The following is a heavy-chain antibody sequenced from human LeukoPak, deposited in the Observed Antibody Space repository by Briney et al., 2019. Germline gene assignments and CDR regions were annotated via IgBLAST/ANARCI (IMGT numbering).Heavy chain of an antibody. CDR3: ARGGVTPIRLPI. J-gene: IGHJ3*02. Sequence: SETLSLTCAVSGGSISSYYWSWIRQPPGKGLEWIGFIYYSGSTNYNPSLESRVTISVDTSKKQFSLKLRSVTAADTAVYYCARGGVTPIRLPIWGQGTMVTVSS. CDR2: IYYSGST. D-gene: IGHD2-21*02. V-gene: IGHV4-59*01. CDR1: GGSISSYY.